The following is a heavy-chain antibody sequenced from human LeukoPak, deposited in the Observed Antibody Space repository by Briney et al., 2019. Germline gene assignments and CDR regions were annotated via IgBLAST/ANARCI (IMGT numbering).Heavy chain of an antibody. J-gene: IGHJ5*02. CDR2: IYTSGST. Sequence: SQTLSLTCTVSGCSISSGSYYWSWIRQPAGKGLEWIGRIYTSGSTNYNPSLKSRVTISVDTSKNQFSLKLSSVTAADTAVYYCAREHTEEVGLLASSTWFDPWGQGTLVTVSS. CDR1: GCSISSGSYY. D-gene: IGHD3-22*01. V-gene: IGHV4-61*02. CDR3: AREHTEEVGLLASSTWFDP.